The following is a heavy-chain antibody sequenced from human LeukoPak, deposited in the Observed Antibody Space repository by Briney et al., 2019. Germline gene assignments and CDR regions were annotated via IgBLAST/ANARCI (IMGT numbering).Heavy chain of an antibody. CDR2: ISSSSSTI. J-gene: IGHJ5*02. Sequence: GGSLRLSCAASGFTFSSYSMNWVRQAPGKGLEWVSYISSSSSTIYYADSVKGRFTISRDNAKNSLYLQMNSLRAEDTAVYYCARDFHSYYYGSGGPLVWFDPWGQGTLVTVSS. CDR1: GFTFSSYS. D-gene: IGHD3-10*01. V-gene: IGHV3-48*04. CDR3: ARDFHSYYYGSGGPLVWFDP.